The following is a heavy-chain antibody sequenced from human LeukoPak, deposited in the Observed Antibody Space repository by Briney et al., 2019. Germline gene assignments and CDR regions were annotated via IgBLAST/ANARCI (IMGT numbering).Heavy chain of an antibody. V-gene: IGHV4-61*05. J-gene: IGHJ5*02. CDR2: IYSSGST. D-gene: IGHD6-13*01. Sequence: PSETLSLTCTVSGGSISSSSYYWGWIRQPPGKGLEWIGYIYSSGSTNYNPSLKSRVAISVDTSKNQFSLKLSSVTAADTAVYYCARQAGSSWYSVNWFDPWGQGTLVTVSS. CDR1: GGSISSSSYY. CDR3: ARQAGSSWYSVNWFDP.